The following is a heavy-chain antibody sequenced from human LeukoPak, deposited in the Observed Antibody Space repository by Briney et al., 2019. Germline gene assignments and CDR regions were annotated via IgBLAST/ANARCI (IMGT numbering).Heavy chain of an antibody. CDR3: ARYVKNGYDTPGFDY. CDR1: GGXINNYY. D-gene: IGHD5-12*01. Sequence: SETLSLTCTVSGGXINNYYCSWIRQPAGKGLEWIGRVYTSGSTDYNPSLKSRVTMSVDTSKNQFSLKLSSVTAADTAVYYCARYVKNGYDTPGFDYWGQGTLVTVSS. CDR2: VYTSGST. J-gene: IGHJ4*02. V-gene: IGHV4-4*07.